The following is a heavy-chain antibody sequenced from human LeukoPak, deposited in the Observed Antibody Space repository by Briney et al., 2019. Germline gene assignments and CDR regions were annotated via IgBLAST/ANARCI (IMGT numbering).Heavy chain of an antibody. Sequence: GGSLRLSCAASGFTFSDHFMDWVRQAPGKGLEWVGRTRNKANSYTAEYAASVKGRFTISRDDSKNSLYLQMNSLKTEDTAVYYCARVAPGAYYYDRSDYYSDYYFDYWGQETLATVSS. J-gene: IGHJ4*02. CDR2: TRNKANSYTA. CDR3: ARVAPGAYYYDRSDYYSDYYFDY. D-gene: IGHD3-22*01. CDR1: GFTFSDHF. V-gene: IGHV3-72*01.